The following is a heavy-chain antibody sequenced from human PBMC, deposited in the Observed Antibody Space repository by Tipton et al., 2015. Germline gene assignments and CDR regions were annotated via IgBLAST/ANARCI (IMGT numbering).Heavy chain of an antibody. Sequence: QSGAEVKQPGASVKVSCKASGYSLTSYGLSWVRQAPGQGLEWMGWISPYNGGTNYAQNFQGRITMTTDTSTNTAYMELRSLRSDDTAVYYCARDELRTLDYWGQGTLVTVSS. CDR1: GYSLTSYG. J-gene: IGHJ4*02. V-gene: IGHV1-18*01. D-gene: IGHD1-7*01. CDR2: ISPYNGGT. CDR3: ARDELRTLDY.